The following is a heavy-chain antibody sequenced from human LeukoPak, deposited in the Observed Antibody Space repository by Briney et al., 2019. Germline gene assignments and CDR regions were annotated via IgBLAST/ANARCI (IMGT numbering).Heavy chain of an antibody. CDR3: ASHHDNNNGFLLYFDY. Sequence: GGSLRLSCAASGFTFRSYAMSWVRQAPGKGLEWVSGISGSGGTTYDADSVKGRFAISRDNSKNTLYLQMNSLRVEDTAVYYCASHHDNNNGFLLYFDYWGLGTLVTVSS. D-gene: IGHD2-8*01. V-gene: IGHV3-23*01. CDR1: GFTFRSYA. J-gene: IGHJ4*02. CDR2: ISGSGGTT.